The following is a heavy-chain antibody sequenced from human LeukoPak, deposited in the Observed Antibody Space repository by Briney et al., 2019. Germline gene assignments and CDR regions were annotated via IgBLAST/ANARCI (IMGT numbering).Heavy chain of an antibody. J-gene: IGHJ4*01. CDR3: VRGPSKGAIDH. CDR1: GFTFSGSW. Sequence: GGSLRLSCVASGFTFSGSWMGWVRQAPRKGLEWVAIIRGDGGEKYYADSVKGRFTISRDNAKNSLYLQMNSLIDDDTAVYYCVRGPSKGAIDHWGQGTLGAGSS. V-gene: IGHV3-7*01. CDR2: IRGDGGEK. D-gene: IGHD1-26*01.